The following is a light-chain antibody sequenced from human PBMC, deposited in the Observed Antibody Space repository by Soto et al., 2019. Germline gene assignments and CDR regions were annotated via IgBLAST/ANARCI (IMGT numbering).Light chain of an antibody. V-gene: IGKV1-5*03. Sequence: DIQMTQSPSTLSASVGDRVTIPCRASQSISSWLAWYQQKPGKAPNLLIYKASSLESGVPSRFSGSGSGTEFTLTISSLQPDDFATYYCQQYNSYLYTFGQGTKVDIK. CDR3: QQYNSYLYT. CDR1: QSISSW. J-gene: IGKJ2*01. CDR2: KAS.